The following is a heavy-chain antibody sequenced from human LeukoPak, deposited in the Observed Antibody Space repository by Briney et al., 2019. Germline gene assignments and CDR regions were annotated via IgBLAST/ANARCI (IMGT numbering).Heavy chain of an antibody. CDR1: GGSISSGDYY. CDR2: IYYSGST. J-gene: IGHJ4*02. V-gene: IGHV4-30-4*02. D-gene: IGHD3-22*01. CDR3: ARVISSPMIVDY. Sequence: PSETLSLTCTVSGGSISSGDYYWSWIRQPPGKGLEWIGYIYYSGSTYYNPSLKSRVTISVDTSKNQFSLKLSSVTAADTAVYYCARVISSPMIVDYWGQGTLVTVSS.